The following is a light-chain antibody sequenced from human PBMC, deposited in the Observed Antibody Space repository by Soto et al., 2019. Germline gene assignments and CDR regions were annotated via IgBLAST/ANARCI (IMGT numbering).Light chain of an antibody. Sequence: QSALTQPASVSGSPGQSITLSCTGTSSDIGNYDYVSWYQRHPGKAPKLIIYDVNNRPSGVSDRFSGSKSGNTASLTISGLQAGDEADYYCTSYSSGSTHVIFGGGTKLTVL. J-gene: IGLJ2*01. CDR2: DVN. CDR3: TSYSSGSTHVI. CDR1: SSDIGNYDY. V-gene: IGLV2-14*03.